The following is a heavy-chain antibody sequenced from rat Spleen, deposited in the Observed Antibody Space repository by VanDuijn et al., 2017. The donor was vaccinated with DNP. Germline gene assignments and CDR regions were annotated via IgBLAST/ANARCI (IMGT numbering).Heavy chain of an antibody. J-gene: IGHJ1*01. Sequence: EVQLVESGGGLVQPGRSLKLSCAASGFTFSDYYMAWVRQAPTKGLEWVAYIRYDGGSIYYGDSVEGRFTISRDNAKSTLYLQINSLRSEDMATYYCARWHTSHWYFDFWGPGTMVTVSS. CDR3: ARWHTSHWYFDF. V-gene: IGHV5-22*01. CDR1: GFTFSDYY. D-gene: IGHD3-1*01. CDR2: IRYDGGSI.